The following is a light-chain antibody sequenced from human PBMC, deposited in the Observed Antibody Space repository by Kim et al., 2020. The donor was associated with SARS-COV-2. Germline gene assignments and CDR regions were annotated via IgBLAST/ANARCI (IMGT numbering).Light chain of an antibody. J-gene: IGLJ3*02. CDR1: SSDVGGYNY. V-gene: IGLV2-14*01. Sequence: QSALTQPASVSGSPGQSITISCTGTSSDVGGYNYVSWYQQHPGKAPKLMISDVNKRPSGVSNRFSGSKSGNTASLTISGLQAEDEADYYCRSYTTSRNWVFGGGTQLTVL. CDR2: DVN. CDR3: RSYTTSRNWV.